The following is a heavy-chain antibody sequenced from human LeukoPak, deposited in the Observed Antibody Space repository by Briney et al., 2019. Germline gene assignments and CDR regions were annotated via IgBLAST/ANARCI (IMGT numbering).Heavy chain of an antibody. CDR2: INHSGST. CDR3: ARIAAVTTGNYYCYYMDV. D-gene: IGHD4-17*01. Sequence: SETLSLTCAVYGGSFSGYYWSWIRRPARKGLEWIGEINHSGSTNYDPSLKSRVTISVDTSKNQFSLKLSSVTAADTAVYYCARIAAVTTGNYYCYYMDVWGKGTTVTVSS. V-gene: IGHV4-34*01. J-gene: IGHJ6*03. CDR1: GGSFSGYY.